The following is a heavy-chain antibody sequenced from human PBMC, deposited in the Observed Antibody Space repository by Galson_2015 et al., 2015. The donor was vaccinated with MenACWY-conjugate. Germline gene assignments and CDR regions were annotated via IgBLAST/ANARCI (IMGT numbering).Heavy chain of an antibody. CDR2: VIPVFETT. Sequence: SVKVSCKAPRGTLRRFAISWARQAPGQGLEWMGGVIPVFETTTYAPKFQGRVSITADESTSMAYMEMRSLRADDTAMYYCVRGSLSIVTTDHHYYMDVWGTGTTVTVSS. D-gene: IGHD2-21*01. V-gene: IGHV1-69*13. J-gene: IGHJ6*03. CDR1: RGTLRRFA. CDR3: VRGSLSIVTTDHHYYMDV.